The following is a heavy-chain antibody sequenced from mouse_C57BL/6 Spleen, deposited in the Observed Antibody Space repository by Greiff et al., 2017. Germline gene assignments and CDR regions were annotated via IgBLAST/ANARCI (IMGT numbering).Heavy chain of an antibody. CDR2: IRNKANNHAT. CDR3: TRPSQVSTTVLTPFAY. Sequence: DVKLQESGGGLVQPGGSMKLSCAASGFTFSDAWMDWVRQSPEKGLEWVAEIRNKANNHATYYAESVKGRFTISRDDSKSSVYLQMNSLRAEDTGIYYCTRPSQVSTTVLTPFAYWGQGTLVTVSA. D-gene: IGHD1-1*01. CDR1: GFTFSDAW. J-gene: IGHJ3*01. V-gene: IGHV6-6*01.